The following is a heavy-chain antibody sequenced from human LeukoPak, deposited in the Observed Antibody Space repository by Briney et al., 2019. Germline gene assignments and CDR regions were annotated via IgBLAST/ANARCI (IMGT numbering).Heavy chain of an antibody. CDR3: ARDAIVGATYFDY. J-gene: IGHJ4*02. CDR1: GGSISSGSDY. D-gene: IGHD1-26*01. CDR2: IYTSGST. Sequence: PSETLSLTCTVSGGSISSGSDYWSWIRQPAGKGLEWIGRIYTSGSTNYNPSLKRRVTISVDTSKNQFSLKLSSVTAADTAVYYCARDAIVGATYFDYWGQGTLVTVSS. V-gene: IGHV4-61*02.